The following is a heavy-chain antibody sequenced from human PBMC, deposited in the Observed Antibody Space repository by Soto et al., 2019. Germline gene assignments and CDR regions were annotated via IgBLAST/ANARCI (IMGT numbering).Heavy chain of an antibody. V-gene: IGHV2-26*01. CDR2: IFSNDKK. CDR1: GFSLSNATMG. D-gene: IGHD4-17*01. Sequence: QVTLKESGPVLVKPTETLTLTCTVSGFSLSNATMGVRWIRQPPGKALEWPAHIFSNDKKSYSTFLKSSFTSSKDTAKSQVVLTMTNMDPVDTATYYCARILLDYGDLPRLFDYWGQGTLVTVSS. J-gene: IGHJ4*02. CDR3: ARILLDYGDLPRLFDY.